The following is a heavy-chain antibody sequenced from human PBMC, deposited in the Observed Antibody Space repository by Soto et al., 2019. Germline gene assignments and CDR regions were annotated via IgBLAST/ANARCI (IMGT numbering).Heavy chain of an antibody. Sequence: PSQTLSLTCAISGDSVSSNSAAWNWIRQSPSRGLEWLGRTYYRSKWYNDYAVSVKSRITINPDTSKNQFSLQLNSVTPEDTAVYYCARXQGIAAEDYYYYYGMDVWGQGTTVTVSS. CDR2: TYYRSKWYN. CDR1: GDSVSSNSAA. J-gene: IGHJ6*02. V-gene: IGHV6-1*01. CDR3: ARXQGIAAEDYYYYYGMDV. D-gene: IGHD6-13*01.